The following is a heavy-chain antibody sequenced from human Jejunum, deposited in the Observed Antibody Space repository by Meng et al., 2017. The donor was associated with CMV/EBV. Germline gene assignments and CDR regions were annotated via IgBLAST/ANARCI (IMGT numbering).Heavy chain of an antibody. D-gene: IGHD2-21*01. CDR2: INRDGSST. CDR3: ARSVARYNWFDP. J-gene: IGHJ5*02. CDR1: GFILSNDW. Sequence: AASGFILSNDWIHWVRHAPGKGLEWVSRINRDGSSTSYADSVKGRFTISRDNAKNTLYLQMNSLRGEDTAVYYCARSVARYNWFDPWGQGTLVTVSS. V-gene: IGHV3-74*01.